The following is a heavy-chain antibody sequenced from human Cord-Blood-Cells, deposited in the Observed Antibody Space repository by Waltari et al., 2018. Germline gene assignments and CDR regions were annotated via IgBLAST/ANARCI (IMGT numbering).Heavy chain of an antibody. D-gene: IGHD3-22*01. J-gene: IGHJ4*02. CDR3: ARVNQPNYDSSGYYFGY. CDR2: INPSGGST. V-gene: IGHV1-46*01. CDR1: GYTFTSYY. Sequence: SGAEVKKPGASVKVSCKASGYTFTSYYMHWVRQAPGQGLEWMGIINPSGGSTSYAQKFQGRVTMTRDTSTSTVYMELSSLRSEDTAVYYCARVNQPNYDSSGYYFGYWGQGTLVTVSS.